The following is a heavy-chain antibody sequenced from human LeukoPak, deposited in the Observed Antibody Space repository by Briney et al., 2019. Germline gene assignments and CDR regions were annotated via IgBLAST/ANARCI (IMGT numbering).Heavy chain of an antibody. J-gene: IGHJ3*02. CDR3: AKDGSAEYYYDSSGYYDAFDI. V-gene: IGHV3-23*01. D-gene: IGHD3-22*01. CDR1: GFTFSSYA. CDR2: ISGSGGST. Sequence: GGSPRLSCAASGFTFSSYAMSWVRQAPGKGLEWVSAISGSGGSTYYADSVKGRFTISRDNSKNTLYLQMNSLRAEDTAVYYCAKDGSAEYYYDSSGYYDAFDIWGQGTMVTVSS.